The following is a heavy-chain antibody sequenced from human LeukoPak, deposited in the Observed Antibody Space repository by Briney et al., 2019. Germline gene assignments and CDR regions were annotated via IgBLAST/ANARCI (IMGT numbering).Heavy chain of an antibody. CDR3: ARCSSGWYIAYDY. Sequence: SETLSLTCTVSGGSISTYYWSWIRQPPGKGLEWIGYIYYSGSTNYNPSLKSRVTISVDTSKNQFSLKLSSVTAADTAVYYCARCSSGWYIAYDYWGQGTLVTVSS. D-gene: IGHD6-19*01. CDR2: IYYSGST. J-gene: IGHJ4*02. CDR1: GGSISTYY. V-gene: IGHV4-59*01.